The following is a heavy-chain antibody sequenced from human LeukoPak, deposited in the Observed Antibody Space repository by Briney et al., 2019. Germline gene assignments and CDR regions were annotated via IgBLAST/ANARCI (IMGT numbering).Heavy chain of an antibody. Sequence: GGSLRLSCGASGFTFSSYAMVWVRQAPGKGLEWVSGISDSGGSRHYADSVKGRFTISRDNSKNTLYLQVNSLRAEDTAVYFCAKGPKKQMVGSRGYYFDFWGQGTLVTVSS. CDR3: AKGPKKQMVGSRGYYFDF. J-gene: IGHJ4*02. D-gene: IGHD6-13*01. CDR1: GFTFSSYA. V-gene: IGHV3-23*01. CDR2: ISDSGGSR.